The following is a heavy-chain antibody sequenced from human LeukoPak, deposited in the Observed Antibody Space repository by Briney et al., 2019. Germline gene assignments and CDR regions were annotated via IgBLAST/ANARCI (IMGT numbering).Heavy chain of an antibody. Sequence: GGSLRLSCAASGFTFSDYYMSWIRQAPGKGLEWVSSISGGGGSTYYTDSVKGRFTISRDNSKNTLYMQMNSLRTEVTAVYYCAKSRSGSYTGWFDPWGQGTLVTVSS. D-gene: IGHD3-3*01. CDR1: GFTFSDYY. V-gene: IGHV3-23*01. CDR2: ISGGGGST. CDR3: AKSRSGSYTGWFDP. J-gene: IGHJ5*02.